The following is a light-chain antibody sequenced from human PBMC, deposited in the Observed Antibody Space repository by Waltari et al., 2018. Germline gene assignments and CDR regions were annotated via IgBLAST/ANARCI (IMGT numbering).Light chain of an antibody. CDR3: QQARSFPIT. Sequence: TCRESQDISNWLAWYQQKPGTAPKLLIYAASSLQTGVPERFSGGGSVTEFTLTISSRRPENFGTYYCQQARSFPITFGPGTKVDMK. J-gene: IGKJ3*01. CDR2: AAS. V-gene: IGKV1-12*01. CDR1: QDISNW.